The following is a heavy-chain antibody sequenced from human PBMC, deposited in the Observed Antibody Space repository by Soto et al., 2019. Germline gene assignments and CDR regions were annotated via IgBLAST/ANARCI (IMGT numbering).Heavy chain of an antibody. J-gene: IGHJ2*01. D-gene: IGHD4-17*01. CDR2: ISQDGTDT. CDR3: ARDPLSYGDYAQTYWYFDL. V-gene: IGHV3-7*01. Sequence: GGSLRLSCTASGFTFSSSAMSWVRQAPGKGLEWVASISQDGTDTDYVDSVKGRFAISRDNPKNSLYLQMNSLRADDTAVYYCARDPLSYGDYAQTYWYFDLWGRGTRVTVSS. CDR1: GFTFSSSA.